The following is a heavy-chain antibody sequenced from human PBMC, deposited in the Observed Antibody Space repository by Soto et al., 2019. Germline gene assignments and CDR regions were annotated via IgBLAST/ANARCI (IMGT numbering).Heavy chain of an antibody. CDR1: GGSISSSNYY. CDR3: ARPGADMPHWYFDL. D-gene: IGHD1-26*01. CDR2: IYSSGNT. Sequence: QLQLQESGPGLVKPAETLSLTCIVSGGSISSSNYYWGWIRQPPGKGLEWIGSIYSSGNTYYNRTLKSRVTISVDTSKNQFSLNLSSVTAADTAVYYCARPGADMPHWYFDLWGRGTLVTVSS. J-gene: IGHJ2*01. V-gene: IGHV4-39*01.